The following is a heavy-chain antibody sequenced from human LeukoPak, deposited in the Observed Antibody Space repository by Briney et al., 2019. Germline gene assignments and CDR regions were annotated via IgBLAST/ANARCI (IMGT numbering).Heavy chain of an antibody. CDR2: ISYDGSNK. Sequence: PGGSLRLSCAASGFTFSSYGMHWVRQAPGKGLEWVAVISYDGSNKYYADSVKGRFTISRDNSKNTLYLQMNSLRAEDTAVYYCAKSVYGSGSYHGYFDYWGQGTLVTVSS. V-gene: IGHV3-30*18. CDR3: AKSVYGSGSYHGYFDY. CDR1: GFTFSSYG. D-gene: IGHD3-10*01. J-gene: IGHJ4*02.